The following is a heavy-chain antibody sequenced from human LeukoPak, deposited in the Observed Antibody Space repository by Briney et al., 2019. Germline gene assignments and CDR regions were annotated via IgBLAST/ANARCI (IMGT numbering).Heavy chain of an antibody. CDR2: ISWNSGSI. J-gene: IGHJ4*02. CDR3: AKDYGIAAAGGFDY. CDR1: GFTFDDYA. V-gene: IGHV3-9*03. D-gene: IGHD6-13*01. Sequence: GGSLRLSCAASGFTFDDYAMHWVRQAPGKGLEWVSGISWNSGSIGYADSVKGRFTISRDNAKNSLYLQINSLRAEDMALYYCAKDYGIAAAGGFDYWGQGTLVTVSS.